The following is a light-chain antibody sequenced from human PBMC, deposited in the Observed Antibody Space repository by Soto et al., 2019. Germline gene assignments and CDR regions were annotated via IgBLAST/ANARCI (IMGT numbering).Light chain of an antibody. CDR1: QGIANN. CDR3: QNYNSAPFT. V-gene: IGKV1-27*01. CDR2: AAS. J-gene: IGKJ4*01. Sequence: DIQMTQSPSSLSASVGDRITITCRASQGIANNLAWYQQKPGKVPKLLIYAASALQPGVPSRFSGSGSGTDFTLTISSLQPEDVATYYCQNYNSAPFTFGGGTKVEIK.